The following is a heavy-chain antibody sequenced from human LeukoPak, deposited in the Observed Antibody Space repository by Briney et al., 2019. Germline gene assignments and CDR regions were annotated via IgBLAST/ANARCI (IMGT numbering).Heavy chain of an antibody. CDR1: GGSISSYY. J-gene: IGHJ6*02. Sequence: PSETLSLTCTISGGSISSYYWSWIRQPAGKGLEWIGRIYTSGSTNYNPSLKSRVTMSVDTSKNQFSLKLSSVTAADTAVYYCAGIAVAGTYFDYYYGMDVWGQGTTVTVSS. CDR3: AGIAVAGTYFDYYYGMDV. V-gene: IGHV4-4*07. D-gene: IGHD6-19*01. CDR2: IYTSGST.